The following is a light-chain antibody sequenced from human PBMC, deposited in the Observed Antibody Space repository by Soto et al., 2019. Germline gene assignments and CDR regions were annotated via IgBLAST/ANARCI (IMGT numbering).Light chain of an antibody. CDR2: TNN. J-gene: IGLJ1*01. CDR1: SSNIGAGYD. CDR3: QSYDNRLSAYV. V-gene: IGLV1-40*01. Sequence: QSALTQPPSVSGAPGQRVTISCTGSSSNIGAGYDVHWYLQLPGTAPKLLVYTNNNRPSGVPDRFSGSKSGTSASLAITGLQAEDEADYYCQSYDNRLSAYVFGNGTKVTV.